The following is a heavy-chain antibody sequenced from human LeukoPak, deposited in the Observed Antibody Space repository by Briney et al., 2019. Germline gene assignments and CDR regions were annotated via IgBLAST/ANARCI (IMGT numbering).Heavy chain of an antibody. CDR1: GGSISSGGYY. J-gene: IGHJ5*02. CDR3: ARGHCSGGSCYWFDP. CDR2: IYYSGST. V-gene: IGHV4-31*03. D-gene: IGHD2-15*01. Sequence: SETLSLTCTVSGGSISSGGYYWSWIRQHPGTGLEWIGYIYYSGSTYYNPSLKSRVTISVDTSKNQFSLKLSSVTAADTAVYYCARGHCSGGSCYWFDPWGQGTLVTVSS.